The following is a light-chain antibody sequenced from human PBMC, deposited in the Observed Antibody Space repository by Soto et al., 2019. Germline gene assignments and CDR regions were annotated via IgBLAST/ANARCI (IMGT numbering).Light chain of an antibody. Sequence: QSALTQPPSASGSPGQSLTISCTGTGSDVGGYNYVSWYQHHPGKAPKLMLYEVSTRPSGVPDRFSGSKSGNTASLTVSGLQAEDEADYYCSSYAGSNIYVVFGGGTKVTVL. CDR2: EVS. CDR1: GSDVGGYNY. J-gene: IGLJ2*01. CDR3: SSYAGSNIYVV. V-gene: IGLV2-8*01.